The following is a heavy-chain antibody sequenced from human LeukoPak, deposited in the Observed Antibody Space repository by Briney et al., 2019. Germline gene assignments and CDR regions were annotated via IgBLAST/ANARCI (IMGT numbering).Heavy chain of an antibody. V-gene: IGHV4-59*12. D-gene: IGHD3-22*01. CDR1: GGSISSYY. CDR2: IYYSGST. CDR3: ASIFGLDYYDTTGQFDY. Sequence: RSSETLSLTCTVSGGSISSYYWSWIRQPPGKGLEWIGYIYYSGSTNYNPSLKSRVTISVDTSKSQFSLKLSSVTAADTATYYCASIFGLDYYDTTGQFDYWGQGNLVTVSS. J-gene: IGHJ4*02.